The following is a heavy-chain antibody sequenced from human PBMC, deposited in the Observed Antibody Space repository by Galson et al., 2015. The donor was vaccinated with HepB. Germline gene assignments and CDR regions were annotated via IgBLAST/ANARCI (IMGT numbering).Heavy chain of an antibody. CDR1: GFNFDDYG. CDR3: ARGPFGVVPEHLDY. CDR2: ISWNGGSM. D-gene: IGHD3-3*01. Sequence: SLRLSCAASGFNFDDYGMYWVRQAPGKGLEWVSGISWNGGSMGYADSLMGRFTISRDNAKNSLYLQMNGLRAEDTALYYCARGPFGVVPEHLDYWGQGTLVTGSS. V-gene: IGHV3-9*01. J-gene: IGHJ4*02.